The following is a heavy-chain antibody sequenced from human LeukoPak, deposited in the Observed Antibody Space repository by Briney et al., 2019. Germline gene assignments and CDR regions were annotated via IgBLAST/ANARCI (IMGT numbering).Heavy chain of an antibody. D-gene: IGHD6-6*01. CDR2: ISSSSSTI. CDR1: GFTFSSYS. Sequence: GGSLRLSCAASGFTFSSYSMNWVCQAPGKGLEWVSYISSSSSTIYYADSLKGRFTISRDNAKNSLYLQMNSLRAEDSAVYYCARDGPSIAADFDCWGQGTLVTVSS. J-gene: IGHJ4*02. CDR3: ARDGPSIAADFDC. V-gene: IGHV3-48*04.